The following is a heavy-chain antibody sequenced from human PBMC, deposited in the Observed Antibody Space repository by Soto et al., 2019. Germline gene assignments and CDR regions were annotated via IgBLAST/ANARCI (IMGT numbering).Heavy chain of an antibody. D-gene: IGHD6-13*01. J-gene: IGHJ4*02. Sequence: SETLSFSCAFSVYSISSGYYWGWIRQPPGKGLEWIGSIYHSGSTYYNPSLKSRVTISVDTSKNQFSLKLSSVTAADTAVYYCARAHSSSWSYYFDYWGQGTMVTVSS. V-gene: IGHV4-38-2*01. CDR1: VYSISSGYY. CDR3: ARAHSSSWSYYFDY. CDR2: IYHSGST.